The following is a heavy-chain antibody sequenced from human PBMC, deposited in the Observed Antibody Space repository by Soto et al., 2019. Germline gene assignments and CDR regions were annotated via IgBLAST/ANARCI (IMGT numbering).Heavy chain of an antibody. CDR2: INHSGST. Sequence: SETLSLTCAVYGGSFSGYYWSWIRQPPGKGLEWIGEINHSGSTNYNPSLKSRVTISVDTSKNQFSLKLSSVTAADTAVYYCARTYQLLLNYYYYGMDVWGQRTTVTVSS. J-gene: IGHJ6*02. CDR3: ARTYQLLLNYYYYGMDV. V-gene: IGHV4-34*01. D-gene: IGHD2-2*01. CDR1: GGSFSGYY.